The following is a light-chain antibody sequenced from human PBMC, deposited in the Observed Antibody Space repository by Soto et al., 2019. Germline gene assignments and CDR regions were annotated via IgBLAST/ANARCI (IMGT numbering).Light chain of an antibody. CDR3: HQRQSWPRT. CDR1: QTVNSR. J-gene: IGKJ1*01. Sequence: VLTQSPAPLSSSPGERATLSCGASQTVNSRLAWYQHKPGQAPRLLIYHTSTRATGIPARFSGSGYGTDVNLTISSLETEDFAVYYCHQRQSWPRTFGQGTKVDIK. V-gene: IGKV3-11*01. CDR2: HTS.